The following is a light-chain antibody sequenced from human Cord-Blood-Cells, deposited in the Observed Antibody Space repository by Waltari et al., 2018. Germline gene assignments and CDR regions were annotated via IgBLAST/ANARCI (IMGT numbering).Light chain of an antibody. V-gene: IGLV1-40*01. CDR3: QSYDSSLSGSV. CDR2: GNS. Sequence: QSVLTQPPSVSGAPGQRVTISGTGSSSNIGAGYDVHWYQQLPGTAPKPLIYGNSNRPSGVPDRFSGSKSGTSASLAITGLQAEDEADYYCQSYDSSLSGSVFGGGTKLTVL. J-gene: IGLJ2*01. CDR1: SSNIGAGYD.